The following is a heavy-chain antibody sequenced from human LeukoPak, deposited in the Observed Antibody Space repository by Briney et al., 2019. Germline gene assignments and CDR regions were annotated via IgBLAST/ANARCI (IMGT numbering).Heavy chain of an antibody. CDR2: IHWNGGST. D-gene: IGHD3-22*01. J-gene: IGHJ3*02. CDR3: ARIDTYYYDSSGYYSAFDI. CDR1: GFTFDNYG. V-gene: IGHV3-20*04. Sequence: GGSLRLSCAASGFTFDNYGMSRVPQAPGKGLEWVSGIHWNGGSTGYADSVKGRFTISRDNAKNSLYLKMNSLRAEDTALYYCARIDTYYYDSSGYYSAFDIWGQGTIVTVSS.